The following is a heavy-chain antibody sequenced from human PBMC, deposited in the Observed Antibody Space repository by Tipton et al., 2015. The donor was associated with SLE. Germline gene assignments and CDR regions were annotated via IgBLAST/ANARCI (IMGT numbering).Heavy chain of an antibody. CDR3: ARESYTNGFYYHMYV. V-gene: IGHV4-59*02. CDR2: IQGRENT. J-gene: IGHJ6*03. D-gene: IGHD2-8*01. Sequence: LRLSCTVSGVSVTNYYWSWIRQPPGQRLEWIGFIQGRENTNYNPSLESRLTISVDTSKHQFSLQLTSVTAADSGIYYCARESYTNGFYYHMYVWGKGITVTVS. CDR1: GVSVTNYY.